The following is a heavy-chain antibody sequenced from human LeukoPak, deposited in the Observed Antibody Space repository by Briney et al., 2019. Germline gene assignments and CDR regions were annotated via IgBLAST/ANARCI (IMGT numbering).Heavy chain of an antibody. CDR3: ARLNYDFWSGYYTGMRLDI. V-gene: IGHV4-4*07. D-gene: IGHD3-3*01. CDR2: IYTSGGT. Sequence: SETLSLTCTVSGGSISSYYWSWIRQPAGKGLEWIGRIYTSGGTNYNPSLKSRVTMSVDTSKNQFSLKLSSVTAADTAVYYCARLNYDFWSGYYTGMRLDIWGQGTMVTVSS. CDR1: GGSISSYY. J-gene: IGHJ3*02.